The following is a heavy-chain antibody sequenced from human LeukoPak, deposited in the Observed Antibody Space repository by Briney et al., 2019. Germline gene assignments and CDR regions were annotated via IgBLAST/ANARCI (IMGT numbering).Heavy chain of an antibody. CDR1: GFTFSSYW. V-gene: IGHV3-7*04. CDR3: ARGYGSGNYYFDY. Sequence: PGGSLGLSCAASGFTFSSYWMSWVRQAPGKGLEWVANINQDGSEKYYVDSMKGRFTISRDNAKNSLYLQMNSLRAEDTAVYYCARGYGSGNYYFDYWGQGTLVSVSS. D-gene: IGHD3-10*01. CDR2: INQDGSEK. J-gene: IGHJ4*02.